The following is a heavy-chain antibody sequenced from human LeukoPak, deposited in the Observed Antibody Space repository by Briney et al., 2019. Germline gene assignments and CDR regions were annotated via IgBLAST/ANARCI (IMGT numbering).Heavy chain of an antibody. CDR3: ARKLRLGGNWFDP. Sequence: GASVKVSCKTSGCTFTRYAITWVRQAPGQGLEWMGKIIPISGTTNYAQKFQGRVTFTADESTSTAYMELSSLRSEDTAVYYCARKLRLGGNWFDPWGQGTLVSVSS. CDR1: GCTFTRYA. D-gene: IGHD1-26*01. J-gene: IGHJ5*02. V-gene: IGHV1-69*15. CDR2: IIPISGTT.